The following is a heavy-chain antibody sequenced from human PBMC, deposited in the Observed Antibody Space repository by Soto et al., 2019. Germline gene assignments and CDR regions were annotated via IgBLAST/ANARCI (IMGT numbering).Heavy chain of an antibody. D-gene: IGHD3-3*01. CDR1: GASINSYG. V-gene: IGHV4-4*07. Sequence: SATLSITGTVSGASINSYGWSWIRQPAGKGLEWIGRLYSSGNTDYNPSFKSRLTMSADVSQNHFSLKLFSVTAADTAVYFCARGRGNTIFGVVIYYYGMDVWGQGTTVTVS. J-gene: IGHJ6*02. CDR3: ARGRGNTIFGVVIYYYGMDV. CDR2: LYSSGNT.